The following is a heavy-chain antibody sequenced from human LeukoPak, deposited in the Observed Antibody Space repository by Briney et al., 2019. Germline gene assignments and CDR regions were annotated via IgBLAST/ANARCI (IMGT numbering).Heavy chain of an antibody. Sequence: SVKVSCKAAGGTFSSYAISWVRQAPGQGLEWMGGIIPIFGTANYAQKFQGRVTITADESTSTAYMELSSLRSEDTAVYYCARGIVGATTYYYYGMDVWGQGTTVTVSS. D-gene: IGHD1-26*01. CDR1: GGTFSSYA. CDR3: ARGIVGATTYYYYGMDV. CDR2: IIPIFGTA. V-gene: IGHV1-69*13. J-gene: IGHJ6*02.